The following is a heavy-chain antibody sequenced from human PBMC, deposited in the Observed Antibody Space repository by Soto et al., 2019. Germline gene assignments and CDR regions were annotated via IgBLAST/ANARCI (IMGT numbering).Heavy chain of an antibody. V-gene: IGHV3-48*04. Sequence: EVQLVESGGGLVQPGGSLRLSCAASGFTFSSYSMNWVRQAPGKGLEWVSYMSSSSSTIYYADSVKGRFTISRDNAKNSLYLQMNSLRAEDTAVYYCARYAPPDDYWGQGTLVTVSS. J-gene: IGHJ4*02. CDR3: ARYAPPDDY. CDR2: MSSSSSTI. D-gene: IGHD2-2*01. CDR1: GFTFSSYS.